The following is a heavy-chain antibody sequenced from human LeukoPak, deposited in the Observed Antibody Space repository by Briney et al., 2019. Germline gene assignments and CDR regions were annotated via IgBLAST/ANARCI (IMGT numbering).Heavy chain of an antibody. CDR2: ISYDGSNK. Sequence: GGSLRLSCAASGFTFSSYGMHWVRQAPSKGLEWVAVISYDGSNKYYADSVKGRFTISRDNSKNTLYLQMNSLRAEDTAVYYCAKDSFDSSGYYSNWGQGTLVTVSS. D-gene: IGHD3-22*01. V-gene: IGHV3-30*18. CDR1: GFTFSSYG. J-gene: IGHJ4*02. CDR3: AKDSFDSSGYYSN.